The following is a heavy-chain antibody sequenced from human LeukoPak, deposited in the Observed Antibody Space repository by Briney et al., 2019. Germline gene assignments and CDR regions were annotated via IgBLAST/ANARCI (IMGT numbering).Heavy chain of an antibody. J-gene: IGHJ5*02. CDR2: INPNSGGT. V-gene: IGHV1-2*02. Sequence: ASVKVSCKASGYTFTGYYMHWVRQASGQGLEWMGWINPNSGGTNYAQKFQGRVTMTRDTSISTAYMELSRLRSDDTAVYYCARSGVFYNWFDPWGQGTLVTVSS. CDR1: GYTFTGYY. D-gene: IGHD2-8*02. CDR3: ARSGVFYNWFDP.